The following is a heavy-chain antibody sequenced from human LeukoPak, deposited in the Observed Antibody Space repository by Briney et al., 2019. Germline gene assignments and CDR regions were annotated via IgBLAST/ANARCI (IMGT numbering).Heavy chain of an antibody. CDR1: GFTFSSYA. D-gene: IGHD3-9*01. V-gene: IGHV3-33*08. CDR3: ARDSAPFDDILTGYNYYYGMDV. J-gene: IGHJ6*04. Sequence: GASLRLSCAASGFTFSSYAMSWVRQAPGKGLEWVAVIWYDGSNKYYADSVKGRFTISRDNSKNTLYLQMNSLRAEDTAVYYCARDSAPFDDILTGYNYYYGMDVWGKGTTVTVSS. CDR2: IWYDGSNK.